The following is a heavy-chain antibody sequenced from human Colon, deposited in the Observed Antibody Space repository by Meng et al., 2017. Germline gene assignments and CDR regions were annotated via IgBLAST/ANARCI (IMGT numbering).Heavy chain of an antibody. CDR3: TRGLEFYRFEY. V-gene: IGHV4-34*01. CDR1: GGSFSGYY. CDR2: INHSGST. D-gene: IGHD3-16*02. J-gene: IGHJ4*02. Sequence: QLQLQESGPGLLKPSEALSPTCAVYGGSFSGYYWSWIRQPPGKGLEWIGEINHSGSTNYNPSLKSRVTISVDTSKNQFSLKLSSVTPEDTAVYYCTRGLEFYRFEYWGQGTLVTVSS.